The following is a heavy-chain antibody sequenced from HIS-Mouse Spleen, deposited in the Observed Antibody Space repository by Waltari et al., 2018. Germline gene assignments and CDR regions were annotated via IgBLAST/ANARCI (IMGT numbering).Heavy chain of an antibody. D-gene: IGHD6-13*01. V-gene: IGHV4-39*07. CDR3: AREIPYSSSWYDWYFDL. Sequence: QLQLQESGPGLVKPSETLSLTCTVSGGSISSSSYYWGWIRQPPGKGLEWIGRIYYSGSTDYNPYLQSRVTISVDTSKNQFSLKLSSVTAADTAVYYCAREIPYSSSWYDWYFDLWGRGTLVTVSS. CDR1: GGSISSSSYY. J-gene: IGHJ2*01. CDR2: IYYSGST.